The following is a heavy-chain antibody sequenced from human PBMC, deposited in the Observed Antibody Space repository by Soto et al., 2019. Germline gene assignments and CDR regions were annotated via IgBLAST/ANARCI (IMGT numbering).Heavy chain of an antibody. V-gene: IGHV4-59*07. J-gene: IGHJ4*02. D-gene: IGHD3-16*01. CDR2: IHDSGRY. Sequence: PSDTTYLASTISSGSIKGSAWSLIRQHPGQGLEWIGFIHDSGRYNSKSSLRSPLNMSFGPSNNQFSLNLRSVTAADTATYFCARIPLHDRGWGPWIHLCYDSWARGAPVTVSS. CDR3: ARIPLHDRGWGPWIHLCYDS. CDR1: SGSIKGSA.